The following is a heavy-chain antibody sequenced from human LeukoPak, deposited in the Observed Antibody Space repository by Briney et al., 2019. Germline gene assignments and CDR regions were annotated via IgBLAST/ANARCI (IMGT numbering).Heavy chain of an antibody. J-gene: IGHJ4*02. V-gene: IGHV4-4*07. CDR1: GDSISSYY. D-gene: IGHD3-22*01. CDR3: ARDYYYHNSGFFGY. Sequence: SETLSLTCTVSGDSISSYYWSWIRQPAEKGLEGIGRIYSSGSTNYNPSLKSRVTMSADTYKNQFSLRLSSLTAADTAVYFCARDYYYHNSGFFGYWGQGTLVTVSS. CDR2: IYSSGST.